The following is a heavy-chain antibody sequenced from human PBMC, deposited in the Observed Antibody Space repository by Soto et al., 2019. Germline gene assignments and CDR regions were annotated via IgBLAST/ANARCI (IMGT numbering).Heavy chain of an antibody. CDR2: ISSDGSNE. Sequence: GGSLRLSCAASGFTFSGYGMHWVRQAPGKELEWVAVISSDGSNEYYADSVKGRFTISRDNSKNTLYLQMHSLRAEDTAEYYCAKDGPTWYYFDYWGQGTLVTVS. D-gene: IGHD2-8*01. V-gene: IGHV3-30*18. CDR3: AKDGPTWYYFDY. CDR1: GFTFSGYG. J-gene: IGHJ4*02.